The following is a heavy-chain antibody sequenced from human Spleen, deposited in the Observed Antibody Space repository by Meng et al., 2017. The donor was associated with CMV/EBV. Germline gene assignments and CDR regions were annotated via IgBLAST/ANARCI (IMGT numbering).Heavy chain of an antibody. CDR2: IDPNSGGT. CDR3: ARCGPHCSVGGGYFDF. D-gene: IGHD2-15*01. V-gene: IGHV1-2*02. CDR1: GYNVNDYQ. J-gene: IGHJ4*02. Sequence: ASVKVSCKAFGYNVNDYQINWVRLAPGQGLEWMGWIDPNSGGTKYAQKFQVRVIMTSDTSTSAVYMDLSTLSSDDRAVYSCARCGPHCSVGGGYFDFWGQGSLVTVSS.